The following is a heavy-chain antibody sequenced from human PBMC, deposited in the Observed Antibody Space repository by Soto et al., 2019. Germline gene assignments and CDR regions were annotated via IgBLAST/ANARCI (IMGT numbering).Heavy chain of an antibody. CDR2: INAGNGNT. CDR3: AREGSRNHGCLKY. D-gene: IGHD2-2*01. CDR1: GYPFTSYA. V-gene: IGHV1-3*01. J-gene: IGHJ4*02. Sequence: WASVKVSCKASGYPFTSYAIHWVRQAPGQRLEWMGWINAGNGNTKYSQKFQGRVTITRDTSASTAYMELSSLRSEDTAVYHCAREGSRNHGCLKYWRQGTLVTVCS.